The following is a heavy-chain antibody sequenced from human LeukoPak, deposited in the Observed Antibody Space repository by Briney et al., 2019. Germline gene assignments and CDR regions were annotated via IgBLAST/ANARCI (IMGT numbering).Heavy chain of an antibody. D-gene: IGHD4-17*01. CDR3: ARGRAVGSTVTTFFIDY. CDR2: INHSGST. V-gene: IGHV4-34*01. J-gene: IGHJ4*02. Sequence: SETLSLTCTVSGGSISSYYWSWIRQPPGKGLEWIGEINHSGSTNYNPSLKSRVTISVDTSKNQFSLKLSSVTAADTAVYYCARGRAVGSTVTTFFIDYWGQGTLVTVSS. CDR1: GGSISSYY.